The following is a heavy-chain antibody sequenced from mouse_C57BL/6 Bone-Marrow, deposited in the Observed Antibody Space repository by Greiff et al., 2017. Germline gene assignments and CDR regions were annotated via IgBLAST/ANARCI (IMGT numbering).Heavy chain of an antibody. CDR2: IDPENGDT. Sequence: VQLKESGAELVRPGASVKLSCTASGFNIKDDYMHWVKQRPEQGLEWIGWIDPENGDTDYASKFQGKATITADTSSNTAYLHLSSLTSEDTAVYYCTTSLIMTTVEDAMDYGGQGTSVTVAS. V-gene: IGHV14-4*01. D-gene: IGHD1-1*01. J-gene: IGHJ4*01. CDR1: GFNIKDDY. CDR3: TTSLIMTTVEDAMDY.